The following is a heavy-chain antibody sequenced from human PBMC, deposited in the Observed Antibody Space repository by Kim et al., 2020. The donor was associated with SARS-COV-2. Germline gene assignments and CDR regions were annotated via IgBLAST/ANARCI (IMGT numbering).Heavy chain of an antibody. CDR3: ARGETTVDSSGLLFDY. Sequence: GGSLRLSCAASGFTFSSYSMNWVRQAPGKGLEWVSSISSSSSYIYYADSVKGRFTISRDNAKNSLYLQMNSLRAEDTAVYYCARGETTVDSSGLLFDYWGQGTLVTVSS. V-gene: IGHV3-21*01. CDR1: GFTFSSYS. J-gene: IGHJ4*02. CDR2: ISSSSSYI. D-gene: IGHD4-17*01.